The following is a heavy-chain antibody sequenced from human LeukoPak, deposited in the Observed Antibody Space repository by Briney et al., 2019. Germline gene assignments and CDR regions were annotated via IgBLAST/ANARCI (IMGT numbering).Heavy chain of an antibody. Sequence: GSVKLSCKVSGYTLTELSMHWVRQAPGQGLEWMGIINPSGGSTSYGQKFQGRGTMTRDTSTSTVYMELSSLRSEYTAVYYFARDLGAPYWGQGTLLAVPS. D-gene: IGHD3-10*01. CDR2: INPSGGST. CDR3: ARDLGAPY. CDR1: GYTLTELS. J-gene: IGHJ4*02. V-gene: IGHV1-46*01.